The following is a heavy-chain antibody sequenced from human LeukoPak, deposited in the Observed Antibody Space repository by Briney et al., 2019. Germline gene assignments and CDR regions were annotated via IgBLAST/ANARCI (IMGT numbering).Heavy chain of an antibody. CDR1: GGSVSSSSYY. D-gene: IGHD1-1*01. J-gene: IGHJ4*02. CDR3: ARLNEGEQNFDY. Sequence: SETLSLTCAVSGGSVSSSSYYWGWIRQPPGKGLEWIANIYHSGTTFSNPTLTERVTMSLDTSQNHFSLRLFSVSAADTAVYYCARLNEGEQNFDYWGLGTLVTVSS. CDR2: IYHSGTT. V-gene: IGHV4-39*07.